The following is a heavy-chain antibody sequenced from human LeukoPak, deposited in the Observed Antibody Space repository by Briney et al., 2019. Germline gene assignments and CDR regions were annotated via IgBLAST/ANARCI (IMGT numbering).Heavy chain of an antibody. CDR3: ARPTTYYDSSGYYGSHAFDI. Sequence: GESLKISCKGSGYTFTSYWIGWVRQMPGQGLEWKGIIYPGDSDTRYSPSFQGQVTISADKSISTAYLQWSSLKASDTAMYYCARPTTYYDSSGYYGSHAFDIWGQGTMITVSS. CDR1: GYTFTSYW. D-gene: IGHD3-22*01. CDR2: IYPGDSDT. V-gene: IGHV5-51*01. J-gene: IGHJ3*02.